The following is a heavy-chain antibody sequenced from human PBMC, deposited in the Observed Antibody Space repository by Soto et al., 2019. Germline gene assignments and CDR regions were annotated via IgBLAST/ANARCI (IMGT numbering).Heavy chain of an antibody. CDR1: GGTFSSYT. D-gene: IGHD1-26*01. Sequence: QVQLVQSGAEVKKPGSSVKVSCKASGGTFSSYTISWVRQAPGQGLEWMGRIIPILGIANYAQKFQGRVTITADKSTSTAYIELSSLRSEDTAVYYCARTGRATKTDYWGQGTLVTVSS. J-gene: IGHJ4*02. V-gene: IGHV1-69*02. CDR3: ARTGRATKTDY. CDR2: IIPILGIA.